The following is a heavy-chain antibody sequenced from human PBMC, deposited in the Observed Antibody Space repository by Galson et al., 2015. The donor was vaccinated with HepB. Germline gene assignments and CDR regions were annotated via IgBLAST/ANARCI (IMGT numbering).Heavy chain of an antibody. J-gene: IGHJ4*02. CDR2: IYWDDDK. CDR1: GFPLSTSGVG. V-gene: IGHV2-5*02. Sequence: PALVKPTQTLTLTCTFSGFPLSTSGVGVGWIRQPPGKALEWLALIYWDDDKRYSPSLESRLTITKDTSKNQVVLTMTDMDPVDTATYYCARTLTAFDYWGQGTLVTVSS. CDR3: ARTLTAFDY. D-gene: IGHD1-20*01.